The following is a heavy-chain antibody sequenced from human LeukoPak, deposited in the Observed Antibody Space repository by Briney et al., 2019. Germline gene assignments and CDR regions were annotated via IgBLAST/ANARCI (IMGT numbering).Heavy chain of an antibody. Sequence: GGSLRLSCAASRFTFSTSAMIWVRQAPGTGLEWISSISGSGGSAYYADSVKGRFTVSRENSKNTLYLQMNSLRAEDTAVYYCAGEVRGVPYFLDYWGQGTLVTVSS. CDR2: ISGSGGSA. J-gene: IGHJ4*02. CDR1: RFTFSTSA. CDR3: AGEVRGVPYFLDY. V-gene: IGHV3-23*01. D-gene: IGHD3-10*01.